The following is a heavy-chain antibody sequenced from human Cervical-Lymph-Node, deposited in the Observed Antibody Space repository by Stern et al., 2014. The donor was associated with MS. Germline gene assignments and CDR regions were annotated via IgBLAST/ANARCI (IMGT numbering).Heavy chain of an antibody. CDR1: GYTFTSYG. D-gene: IGHD3-9*01. V-gene: IGHV1-18*01. CDR2: LRAYNGNT. CDR3: ARAPYDISRGMDV. Sequence: VQLVESGAEVKKPGASVKVSCKASGYTFTSYGISWVRQAPGQGLEWMGWLRAYNGNTNYAQKLQGRVTMTTDTSTSTAYMELRSLRSDDTAAYYCARAPYDISRGMDVWGQGTTVTVSS. J-gene: IGHJ6*02.